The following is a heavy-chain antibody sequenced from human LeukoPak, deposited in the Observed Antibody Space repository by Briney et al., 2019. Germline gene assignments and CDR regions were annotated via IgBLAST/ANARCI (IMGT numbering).Heavy chain of an antibody. CDR3: ARGLRQGSAWSWGPKEKSYQYMDV. Sequence: SDTLPLTCGVSGGSFSSHYWTWLRQPPGKGLHWIGEINPRGSTNYTPSLERRVTVSADTSRHQLSLSLTSVTAADSAVYFCARGLRQGSAWSWGPKEKSYQYMDVWGTGTTVIVSS. V-gene: IGHV4-34*01. CDR1: GGSFSSHY. D-gene: IGHD6-19*01. J-gene: IGHJ6*04. CDR2: INPRGST.